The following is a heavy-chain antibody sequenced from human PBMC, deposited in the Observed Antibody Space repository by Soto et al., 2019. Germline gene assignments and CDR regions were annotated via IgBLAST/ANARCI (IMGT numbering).Heavy chain of an antibody. V-gene: IGHV3-30-3*01. Sequence: PGGSLRLSCAASGFTFSSYAMHWVRQAPGKGLEWVAVISYDGSNKYYADSVKSRFTISRDNSKNTLYLQMNSLRAEDTALYYCAREYRDYYDSSGYYDYWGQGTLVTVSS. J-gene: IGHJ4*02. CDR1: GFTFSSYA. D-gene: IGHD3-22*01. CDR2: ISYDGSNK. CDR3: AREYRDYYDSSGYYDY.